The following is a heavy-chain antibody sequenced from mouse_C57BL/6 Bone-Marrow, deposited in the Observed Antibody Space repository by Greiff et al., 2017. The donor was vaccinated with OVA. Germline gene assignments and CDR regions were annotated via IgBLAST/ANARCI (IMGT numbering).Heavy chain of an antibody. V-gene: IGHV5-17*01. D-gene: IGHD2-2*01. CDR2: ISSGSSTI. Sequence: EVKLMESGGGLVKPGGSLKLSCAASGFTFSDYGMHWVRQAPEKGLEWVAYISSGSSTIYYADTVKGRFTISRDNAKNPLFLQMTSLRSEDTAMYYCARRYGYGGFAYWGQGTLVTVSA. J-gene: IGHJ3*01. CDR3: ARRYGYGGFAY. CDR1: GFTFSDYG.